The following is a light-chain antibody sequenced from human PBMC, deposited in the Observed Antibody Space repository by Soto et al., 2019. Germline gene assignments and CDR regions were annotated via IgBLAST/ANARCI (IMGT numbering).Light chain of an antibody. CDR2: GAS. J-gene: IGKJ5*01. Sequence: EIVLTQSPGTLSLSLGGRGTLSCRAGQSVSNNFLAWYQQKPGQAPRLLIYGASSRATGIPDRFSGSGSGTDCTLTISRLETEDFAVYYCQQHGSSPSITFGQGTRLEIK. V-gene: IGKV3-20*01. CDR1: QSVSNNF. CDR3: QQHGSSPSIT.